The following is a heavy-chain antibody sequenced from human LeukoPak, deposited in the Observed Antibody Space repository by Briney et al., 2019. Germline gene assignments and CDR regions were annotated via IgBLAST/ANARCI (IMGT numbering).Heavy chain of an antibody. CDR3: ARAMVRGVPALFDY. J-gene: IGHJ4*02. Sequence: SETLSLTCTVSGYSISSGYYWGWIRQPPGQGLEWIGEIYHSGSTNYNPSLKNRVTISVDKSKNQFSLKLSSVTAADTAVYYCARAMVRGVPALFDYWGQGTLVTVSS. CDR2: IYHSGST. CDR1: GYSISSGYY. D-gene: IGHD3-10*01. V-gene: IGHV4-38-2*02.